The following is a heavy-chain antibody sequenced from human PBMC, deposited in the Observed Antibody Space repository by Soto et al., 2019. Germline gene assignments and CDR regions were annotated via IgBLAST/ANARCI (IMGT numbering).Heavy chain of an antibody. CDR2: IYPGDSDT. V-gene: IGHV5-51*01. CDR3: ARRGGVIDPHDY. D-gene: IGHD3-10*01. J-gene: IGHJ4*02. Sequence: GESLKICCNGSGYSFTIYWIGWVRQIPGKGLEWMGIIYPGDSDTRYSPSFQGQVTISADKSISTAYLQWSSRKASDTAMYYCARRGGVIDPHDYWGQGTLVTVSS. CDR1: GYSFTIYW.